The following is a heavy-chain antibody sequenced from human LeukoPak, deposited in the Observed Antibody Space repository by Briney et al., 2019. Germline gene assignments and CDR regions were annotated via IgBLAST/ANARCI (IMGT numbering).Heavy chain of an antibody. V-gene: IGHV3-30*04. CDR1: GFTFSSYA. J-gene: IGHJ2*01. Sequence: PGGSLRLSCAASGFTFSSYALHWVRQAPGKGLEWVAVISYDGRNKYYADSVKGRFTISRDNSKNTLYLQMNSLRPEDTALYYCAKGDWYFDLWGRGTLVTVSS. CDR3: AKGDWYFDL. CDR2: ISYDGRNK.